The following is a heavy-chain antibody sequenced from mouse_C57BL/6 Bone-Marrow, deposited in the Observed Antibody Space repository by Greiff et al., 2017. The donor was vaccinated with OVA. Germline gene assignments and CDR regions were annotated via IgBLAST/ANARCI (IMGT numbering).Heavy chain of an antibody. CDR1: GYTFTSYW. J-gene: IGHJ2*01. V-gene: IGHV1-64*01. Sequence: QVQLQQPGAELVKPGASVKLSCKASGYTFTSYWMHWVKQRPGQGLEWIGMIHPNSGSTNYNEKFKSKATLTVDKSSSTAYMQLSSLTAEDSAVYYCARGTMITTRAFYFDYWGQGTTLTVSS. CDR2: IHPNSGST. D-gene: IGHD2-4*01. CDR3: ARGTMITTRAFYFDY.